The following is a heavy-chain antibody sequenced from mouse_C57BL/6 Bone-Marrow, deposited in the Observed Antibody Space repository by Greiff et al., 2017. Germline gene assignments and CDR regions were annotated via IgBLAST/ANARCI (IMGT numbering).Heavy chain of an antibody. D-gene: IGHD1-1*01. V-gene: IGHV1-81*01. CDR1: GYTFTSYG. CDR3: ARLYYGSSYGDYFDY. Sequence: QVQLQQSGAELARPGASVKLSCKASGYTFTSYGISWVKQRTGQGLEWIGEIYPRSGNTYYNEKFKGKATLTADKSSSTAYMELRSLTSEDSAVYFCARLYYGSSYGDYFDYWGQGTTLTVSS. CDR2: IYPRSGNT. J-gene: IGHJ2*01.